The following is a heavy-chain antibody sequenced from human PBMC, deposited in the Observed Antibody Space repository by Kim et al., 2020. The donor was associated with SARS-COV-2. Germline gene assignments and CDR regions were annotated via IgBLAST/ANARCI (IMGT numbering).Heavy chain of an antibody. CDR2: IYYSGST. CDR1: GGSISSSSYY. D-gene: IGHD2-2*01. CDR3: ARHVLGYCSSTSCRNWFDP. V-gene: IGHV4-39*01. Sequence: SDTLSLTCTVSGGSISSSSYYWGWIRQPPGKGLEWIGSIYYSGSTYYNPSLKSRVTISVDTSKNQFSLKLSSVTAADTAVYYCARHVLGYCSSTSCRNWFDPWGQGTLVTVSS. J-gene: IGHJ5*02.